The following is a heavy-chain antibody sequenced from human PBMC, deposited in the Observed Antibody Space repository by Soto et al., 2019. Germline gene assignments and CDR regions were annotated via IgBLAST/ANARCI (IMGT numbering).Heavy chain of an antibody. Sequence: GGSLRLSCVASGFTFSAYGIHCVRQAPGKGLEWVGVVSSDGETKYYADALKGRFTISRDNSKNTMYLQMASLRPEDTAVYYCAKEIEVAGDLDYWGRGTMVTVSS. V-gene: IGHV3-30*18. CDR3: AKEIEVAGDLDY. J-gene: IGHJ4*01. D-gene: IGHD6-19*01. CDR1: GFTFSAYG. CDR2: VSSDGETK.